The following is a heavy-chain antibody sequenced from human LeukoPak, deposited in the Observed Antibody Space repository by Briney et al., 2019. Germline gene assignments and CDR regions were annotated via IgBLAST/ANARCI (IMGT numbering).Heavy chain of an antibody. V-gene: IGHV3-30*02. CDR3: AKDWVVGSPPNWFDP. D-gene: IGHD2-15*01. Sequence: PGGSLRLSCAASGFTFSSYGMHWVRQAPGKGLEWVAFIRYDGSNKYYADSVKGRFTISRDNSKNTLYLQMNSLRAEDTAVYYCAKDWVVGSPPNWFDPWGQGTLVTVSS. J-gene: IGHJ5*02. CDR1: GFTFSSYG. CDR2: IRYDGSNK.